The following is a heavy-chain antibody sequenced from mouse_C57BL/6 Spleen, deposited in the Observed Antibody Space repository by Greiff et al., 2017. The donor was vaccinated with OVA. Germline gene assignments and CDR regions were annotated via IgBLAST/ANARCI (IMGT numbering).Heavy chain of an antibody. D-gene: IGHD2-13*01. CDR3: AREGINYGDHFDY. CDR2: INPGGGYT. Sequence: VQLKESGAELAKPGASVKMSCTASGFTFIGYTMHWVKQRPGQGLEWIGYINPGGGYTNYTQKFKGQVTMTTDKSSSTAYMQLSSLTSEDTAVYYCAREGINYGDHFDYWGQGTTLTVSS. CDR1: GFTFIGYT. V-gene: IGHV1-4*01. J-gene: IGHJ2*01.